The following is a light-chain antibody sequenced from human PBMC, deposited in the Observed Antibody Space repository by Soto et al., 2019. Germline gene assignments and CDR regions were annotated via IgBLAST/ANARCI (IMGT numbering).Light chain of an antibody. CDR2: DAS. Sequence: EIVLTQSPATLSLSPGERATLSCRASQGVSSYLAWYQQKPGQAPRLLIYDASNRATGIPARFSGSGSGTDFTLTISSLEPEDFAVYYCQQRSNWPRITFGGGTKVDIK. CDR1: QGVSSY. J-gene: IGKJ4*01. V-gene: IGKV3-11*01. CDR3: QQRSNWPRIT.